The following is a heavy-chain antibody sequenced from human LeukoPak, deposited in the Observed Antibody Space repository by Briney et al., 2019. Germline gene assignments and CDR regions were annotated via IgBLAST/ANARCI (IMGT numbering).Heavy chain of an antibody. CDR2: IYHSGST. V-gene: IGHV4-4*02. CDR3: ARVPDCSGGSCYYGNWFDP. CDR1: GGSISSSNW. J-gene: IGHJ5*02. Sequence: PSETLSLTCAVSGGSISSSNWWSWVRQPPGKGLEWIGEIYHSGSTNYNPSLKSRVTISVDKSKNQFSLKLSSVTAVDTAVYYCARVPDCSGGSCYYGNWFDPWGQGTLVTVSS. D-gene: IGHD2-15*01.